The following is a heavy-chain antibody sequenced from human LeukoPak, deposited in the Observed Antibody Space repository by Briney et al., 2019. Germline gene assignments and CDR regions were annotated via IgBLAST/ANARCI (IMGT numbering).Heavy chain of an antibody. D-gene: IGHD3-10*01. CDR1: GGTFISYA. CDR2: IIPIFGTA. Sequence: ASVKVSCKASGGTFISYAISWVRQAPGQGLEWMGGIIPIFGTANYARKFQGRVTITTDESTSTAYMELSSLRSEDTAVYYCARSDTIGSGSYYNYYYYYMDVWGKGTTVTVSS. J-gene: IGHJ6*03. CDR3: ARSDTIGSGSYYNYYYYYMDV. V-gene: IGHV1-69*05.